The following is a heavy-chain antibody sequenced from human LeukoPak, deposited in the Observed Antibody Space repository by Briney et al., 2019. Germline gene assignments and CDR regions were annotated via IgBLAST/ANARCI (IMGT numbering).Heavy chain of an antibody. CDR3: ARDPTTTRWFPTGWFDP. CDR2: ISSNGGST. J-gene: IGHJ5*02. CDR1: GFTFSSYA. D-gene: IGHD2-15*01. V-gene: IGHV3-64*01. Sequence: PGGSLRLSCAASGFTFSSYAMHWVRQAPGKGLEYVSAISSNGGSTYYANSVKGRFTISRDNAKNSLYLQMNSLRAEDTAVYYCARDPTTTRWFPTGWFDPWGQGTLVTVSS.